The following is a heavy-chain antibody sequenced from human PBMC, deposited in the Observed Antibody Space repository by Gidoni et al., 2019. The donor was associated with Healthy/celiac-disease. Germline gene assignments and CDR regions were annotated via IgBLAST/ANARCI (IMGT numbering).Heavy chain of an antibody. J-gene: IGHJ4*02. CDR1: GFTCSSYS. CDR2: ISCSSSYI. Sequence: EVQLVESGGGMVKPGGSLSLPCAASGFTCSSYSMNGVRQAPGKGLECVSSISCSSSYIYYADSVKGRFTIYRDNAKNSLYLQMNSLRAEDTAVYYCARDSDVGYDFWSGLDILTGYPYFDYWGQGTLVTVSS. D-gene: IGHD3-3*01. V-gene: IGHV3-21*01. CDR3: ARDSDVGYDFWSGLDILTGYPYFDY.